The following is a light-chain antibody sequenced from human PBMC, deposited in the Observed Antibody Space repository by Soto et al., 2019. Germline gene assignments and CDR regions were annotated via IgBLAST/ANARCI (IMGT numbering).Light chain of an antibody. V-gene: IGKV1-39*01. CDR2: AAS. Sequence: DIQMTQSPSSLSASVGDRVTITCRASQSISSYLNWYQQKPGKAPKLLIYAASSLQSGVPSRFSGSGSGTEFTLTISSLQPDDSATYYCQQYDSLWTFGQGTKVDIK. CDR3: QQYDSLWT. J-gene: IGKJ1*01. CDR1: QSISSY.